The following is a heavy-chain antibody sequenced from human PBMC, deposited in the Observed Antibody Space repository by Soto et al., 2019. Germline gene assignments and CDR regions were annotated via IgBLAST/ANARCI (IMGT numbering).Heavy chain of an antibody. J-gene: IGHJ4*02. D-gene: IGHD5-12*01. V-gene: IGHV3-30*18. Sequence: PGGSLRLSCAASGFTFSSYGMHWVRQAPGKGLEWVAVIPYDGSNKYYADSVKGRFTISRDNSKNTLYLQMNSLRAEDTAVYYCAKVLGFGGSHHSGYSGYFDYWGQGTLVTVSS. CDR1: GFTFSSYG. CDR2: IPYDGSNK. CDR3: AKVLGFGGSHHSGYSGYFDY.